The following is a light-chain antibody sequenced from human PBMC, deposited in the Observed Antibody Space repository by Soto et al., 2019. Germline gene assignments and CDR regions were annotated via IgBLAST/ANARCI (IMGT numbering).Light chain of an antibody. CDR2: DVT. CDR3: TSYPSISTYV. V-gene: IGLV2-14*01. Sequence: QSALTQPASVSGPPGQSITISCTGTSSDVGAYNYVSWYQHHPGKAPRLVIYDVTNRPSGISDRFSGSKSGNTASLTISGLLAEDEADYYCTSYPSISTYVFGTGTQLTVL. CDR1: SSDVGAYNY. J-gene: IGLJ1*01.